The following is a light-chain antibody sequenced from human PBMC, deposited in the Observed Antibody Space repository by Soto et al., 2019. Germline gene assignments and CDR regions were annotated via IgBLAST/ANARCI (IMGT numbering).Light chain of an antibody. J-gene: IGLJ1*01. CDR3: CSHAGGFSFV. V-gene: IGLV2-11*01. CDR2: DVT. Sequence: QSALTQPRSVSASPGQSVTLSCTGTSSDVGTYKYVSWYQQHPDKAPKLIIYDVTKRPSGVPDRFSGSKSGNTASLTISGLQDEDEADYYCCSHAGGFSFVFGTGTKVTV. CDR1: SSDVGTYKY.